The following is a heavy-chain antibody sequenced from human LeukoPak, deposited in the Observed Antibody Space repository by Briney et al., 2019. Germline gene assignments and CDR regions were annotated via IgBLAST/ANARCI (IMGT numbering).Heavy chain of an antibody. CDR3: ARMVVDLNFDY. Sequence: SETLSLTCTVSGGSISSSSYYWGWIRQPPGKGLEWIGSIYYSGSTYYNPSLKSRVTISVDTSKNQFSLKLSSVTATDTAVYYCARMVVDLNFDYWGQGTLVTVSS. CDR2: IYYSGST. J-gene: IGHJ4*02. V-gene: IGHV4-39*01. D-gene: IGHD2-15*01. CDR1: GGSISSSSYY.